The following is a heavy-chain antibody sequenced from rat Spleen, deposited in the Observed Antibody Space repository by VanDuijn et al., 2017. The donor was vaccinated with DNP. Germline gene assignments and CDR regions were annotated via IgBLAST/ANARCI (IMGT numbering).Heavy chain of an antibody. D-gene: IGHD1-6*01. CDR1: GYSITSNY. V-gene: IGHV3-1*01. CDR3: ARHASILRIMPLVMDA. CDR2: ITHSGST. J-gene: IGHJ4*01. Sequence: EVQLQESGPGLVKPSQSLSLTCSVTGYSITSNYWGWIRKFPGNKMEWMGYITHSGSTSYNPSLKSRISITRDPSKNQFFLQLNSVTTEDTATYYCARHASILRIMPLVMDAWGQGASVTVSS.